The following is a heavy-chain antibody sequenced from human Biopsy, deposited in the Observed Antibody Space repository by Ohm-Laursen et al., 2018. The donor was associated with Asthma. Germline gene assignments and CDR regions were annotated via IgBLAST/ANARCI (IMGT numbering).Heavy chain of an antibody. D-gene: IGHD4-17*01. CDR3: ARVVSYGDIYFGIDV. CDR1: GGYTGSSDHH. V-gene: IGHV4-30-4*01. CDR2: VFWSGST. J-gene: IGHJ6*02. Sequence: QTLSLTCRVSGGYTGSSDHHWAWIRRAPGKGLEWIGFVFWSGSTHYSRSLERRVSISIDTATNEFSMKLWSVTPADTAVYFCARVVSYGDIYFGIDVWGPGNTVVVS.